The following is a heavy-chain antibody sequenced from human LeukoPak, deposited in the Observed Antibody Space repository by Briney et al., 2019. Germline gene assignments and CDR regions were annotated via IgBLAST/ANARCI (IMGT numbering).Heavy chain of an antibody. J-gene: IGHJ3*02. V-gene: IGHV4-59*08. D-gene: IGHD3-22*01. Sequence: SETLSLTCTVSVGPISAYFWIGIRQPPGKGLEWVGYISHRGDTNYSPSLKSRVTISVDTSKNQISLNLGSVTAADTAVYYCARPNYESSGHDAFDIWGRGTMVTVSS. CDR3: ARPNYESSGHDAFDI. CDR2: ISHRGDT. CDR1: VGPISAYF.